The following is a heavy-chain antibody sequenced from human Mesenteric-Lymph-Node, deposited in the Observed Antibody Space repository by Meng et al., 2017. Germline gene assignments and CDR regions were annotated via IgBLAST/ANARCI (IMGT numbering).Heavy chain of an antibody. Sequence: GGSLRLSCAVSGFTFDDHGMSWVRQVPGKGLEWVSGINWNGGSTSYADSVKGRFTISRDNVKNSLYLQMNSLRAEDTAVYYCARGGHDYGDYAWGWGQGTLVTVSS. CDR2: INWNGGST. V-gene: IGHV3-20*04. CDR1: GFTFDDHG. J-gene: IGHJ4*02. CDR3: ARGGHDYGDYAWG. D-gene: IGHD4-17*01.